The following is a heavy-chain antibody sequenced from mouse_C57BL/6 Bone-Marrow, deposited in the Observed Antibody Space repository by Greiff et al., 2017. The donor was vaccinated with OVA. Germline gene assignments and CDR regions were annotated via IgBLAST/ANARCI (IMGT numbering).Heavy chain of an antibody. Sequence: QVQLKESGPGLVQPSQSLSITCTVSGFSLTSYGLHFVRQSPGKGLHWLGVIWRGGSTDYNAAFMSRLSITKDNSKSQVFFKMNSLQADDTAIYYCAKNSGRRGAWFAYWGQGTLVTVSA. V-gene: IGHV2-5*01. CDR3: AKNSGRRGAWFAY. J-gene: IGHJ3*01. D-gene: IGHD3-1*01. CDR2: IWRGGST. CDR1: GFSLTSYG.